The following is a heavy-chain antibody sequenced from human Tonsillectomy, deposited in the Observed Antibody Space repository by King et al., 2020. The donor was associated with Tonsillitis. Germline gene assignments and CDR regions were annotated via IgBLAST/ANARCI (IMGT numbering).Heavy chain of an antibody. Sequence: VQLQESGPGLVKPSETLSLTCTVSGGSISSYYWSWIRPPPGKGLEWIGYIYYSGSTNYNPSLKSRVTISVDTSKNQFSLKLSSVTAADTAVYYCARAGITMVQVDDAFDIWGQGTMVTVSS. V-gene: IGHV4-59*01. J-gene: IGHJ3*02. CDR3: ARAGITMVQVDDAFDI. D-gene: IGHD3-10*01. CDR1: GGSISSYY. CDR2: IYYSGST.